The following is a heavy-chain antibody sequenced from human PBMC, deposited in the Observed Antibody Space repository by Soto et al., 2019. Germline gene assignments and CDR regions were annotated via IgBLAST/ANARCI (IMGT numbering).Heavy chain of an antibody. CDR3: ARDGAGGPDAFDI. CDR1: GGSISSYY. Sequence: SETLSLTCTVSGGSISSYYWSWIRQPPGKGLEWIGYIYYSGSTNYNPSLKSRVTISVDTSKNQFSLKLSSATAADTAVYYCARDGAGGPDAFDIWGQGTMVTVSS. CDR2: IYYSGST. V-gene: IGHV4-59*01. D-gene: IGHD3-16*01. J-gene: IGHJ3*02.